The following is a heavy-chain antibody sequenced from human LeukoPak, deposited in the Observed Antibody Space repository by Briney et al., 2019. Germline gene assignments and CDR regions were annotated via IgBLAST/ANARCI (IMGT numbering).Heavy chain of an antibody. V-gene: IGHV1-69*02. CDR1: GGTFSSYT. J-gene: IGHJ6*02. D-gene: IGHD2-2*01. CDR2: IIPILGVA. CDR3: ARDGVVRPPDCSSTSCPYNYYYYGMDV. Sequence: AASVKVSCKASGGTFSSYTISRVRQAPGQGLEWMGRIIPILGVANYAQKFQGRVTITADKSTSTAYMELSSLRSEDTAVYYCARDGVVRPPDCSSTSCPYNYYYYGMDVWGQGTTVTVSS.